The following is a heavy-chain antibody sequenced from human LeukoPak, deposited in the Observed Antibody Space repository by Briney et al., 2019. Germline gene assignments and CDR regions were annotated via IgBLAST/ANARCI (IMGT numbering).Heavy chain of an antibody. CDR3: AKGSIPAASYYYYGMDV. V-gene: IGHV3-9*01. Sequence: GGSLRLSCAASGFTFDDYAMHWVRQAPGKGLEWVSGISWNSGSIGYADSVKGRFTISRDNAKNSLYLQMNSLRAEDTAMYYCAKGSIPAASYYYYGMDVWGQGTTVTVSS. D-gene: IGHD2-2*01. J-gene: IGHJ6*02. CDR1: GFTFDDYA. CDR2: ISWNSGSI.